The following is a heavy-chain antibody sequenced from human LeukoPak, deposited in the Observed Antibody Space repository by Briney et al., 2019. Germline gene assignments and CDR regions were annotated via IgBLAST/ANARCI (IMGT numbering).Heavy chain of an antibody. V-gene: IGHV4-39*07. CDR1: GGSISSSSYY. CDR2: IYYSGST. CDR3: ATLSGRGWLRPMKFDY. Sequence: SETLSLTCTVSGGSISSSSYYWGWIRQPPGKGLEWIGSIYYSGSTYYNPSLKSRVTISVDTSKNQFSQKLSSVTAADTAVYYCATLSGRGWLRPMKFDYWGQGTLVTVSS. J-gene: IGHJ4*02. D-gene: IGHD5-12*01.